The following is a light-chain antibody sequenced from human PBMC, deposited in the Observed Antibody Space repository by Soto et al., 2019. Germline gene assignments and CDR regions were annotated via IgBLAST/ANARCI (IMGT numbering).Light chain of an antibody. CDR1: SSDVGGHNY. Sequence: QSVLTQVASVSASPGQSITISCTGTSSDVGGHNYVSWYQQHPGNAPKLMIYNVDYRPSGVSNRFSGSKSGNTASLTISGLPADDEAYYYCSSYADSSTVVFGGGTKVTVL. CDR2: NVD. J-gene: IGLJ2*01. V-gene: IGLV2-14*03. CDR3: SSYADSSTVV.